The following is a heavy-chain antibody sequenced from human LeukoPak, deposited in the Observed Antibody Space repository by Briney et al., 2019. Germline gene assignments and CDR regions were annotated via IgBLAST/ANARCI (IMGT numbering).Heavy chain of an antibody. J-gene: IGHJ4*02. CDR2: ISGSSGST. CDR1: GFTFSSYT. D-gene: IGHD4-17*01. V-gene: IGHV3-23*01. CDR3: AKDGYGDDPPYFDY. Sequence: GGSLRLSCAASGFTFSSYTMGWVRQAPGKGLEWVSAISGSSGSTYYADSVKGRFTISRDNSKNTLYLQMNSLRAEDTAVYYCAKDGYGDDPPYFDYWGQGTLVTVSS.